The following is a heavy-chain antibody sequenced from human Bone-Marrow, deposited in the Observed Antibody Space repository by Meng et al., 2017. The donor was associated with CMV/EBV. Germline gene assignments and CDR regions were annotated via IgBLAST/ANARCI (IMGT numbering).Heavy chain of an antibody. D-gene: IGHD2/OR15-2a*01. V-gene: IGHV3-30-3*01. CDR3: AKSMAERGDY. J-gene: IGHJ4*02. Sequence: GESLKISCAASGFTFSSYAMHWVRQAPGKGLEWVAVISYDGSNKYYADSVKGRFTISRDNSKDTLYLQMNSLKAEATAVYYCAKSMAERGDYWGQGTLVTVSS. CDR1: GFTFSSYA. CDR2: ISYDGSNK.